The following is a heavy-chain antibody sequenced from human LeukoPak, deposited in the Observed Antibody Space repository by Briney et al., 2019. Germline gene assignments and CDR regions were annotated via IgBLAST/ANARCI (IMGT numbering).Heavy chain of an antibody. CDR2: INPNSGGT. D-gene: IGHD3-22*01. V-gene: IGHV1-2*02. Sequence: ASVKVSCKASGYTFTGYYLHWVRQAPGQGLEWMGCINPNSGGTKYGQKFQGRVTMTRDTSISTAYMELSRLRSDDTAVYYCARLDITMIPYWGQGTLVTVSS. CDR1: GYTFTGYY. CDR3: ARLDITMIPY. J-gene: IGHJ4*02.